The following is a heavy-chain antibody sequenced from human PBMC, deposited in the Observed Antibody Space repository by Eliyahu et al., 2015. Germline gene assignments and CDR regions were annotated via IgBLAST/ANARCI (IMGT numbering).Heavy chain of an antibody. CDR2: IKSDGSST. CDR3: ARVGAVAEIRVGFDY. Sequence: EVQLVESGGGXVQPGGSLXLSCAASGFTFSSYWMHWVRQAPGKGLVWVSRIKSDGSSTSYADSVKGRFTISRDNAKNTLYLQMNSLRAEDTAVYYCARVGAVAEIRVGFDYWGQGTLVTVSS. J-gene: IGHJ4*02. D-gene: IGHD6-19*01. V-gene: IGHV3-74*01. CDR1: GFTFSSYW.